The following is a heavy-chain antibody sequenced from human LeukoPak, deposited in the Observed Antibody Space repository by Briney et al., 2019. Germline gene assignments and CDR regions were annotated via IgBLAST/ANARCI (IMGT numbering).Heavy chain of an antibody. V-gene: IGHV3-74*01. D-gene: IGHD2-2*01. CDR3: ARSGAAAMRGQYYYYYYMDV. CDR2: INSDGSST. CDR1: GFTFSTYW. J-gene: IGHJ6*03. Sequence: GGSLRLSCATSGFTFSTYWMHWVRQAPGKGLVWVSRINSDGSSTIYADSEKGRFTISRDNAKNTLYLQMNSLRAEDTAVYYCARSGAAAMRGQYYYYYYMDVWGKGTTVTVSS.